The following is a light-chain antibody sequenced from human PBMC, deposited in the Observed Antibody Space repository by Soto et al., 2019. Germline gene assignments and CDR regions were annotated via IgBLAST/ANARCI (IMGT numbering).Light chain of an antibody. CDR2: EVN. V-gene: IGLV2-14*01. CDR3: SSYTNRASVV. J-gene: IGLJ2*01. CDR1: SSDVGGYKY. Sequence: QSVLTQPASVSGSPGQSITISCTGTSSDVGGYKYVSWYQQHPGKAPKLIIYEVNNRPSGISNRFSGSKSGNTASLTISGLQAEDESDFYCSSYTNRASVVFGGGTKVTVL.